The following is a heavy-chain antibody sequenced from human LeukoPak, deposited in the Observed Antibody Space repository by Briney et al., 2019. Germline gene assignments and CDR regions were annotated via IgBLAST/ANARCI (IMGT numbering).Heavy chain of an antibody. D-gene: IGHD6-19*01. J-gene: IGHJ6*03. CDR1: GGSFSGYY. CDR2: INHSGST. Sequence: SETLSLTCAVYGGSFSGYYWSWIRQPPGKGLEWIGEINHSGSTNYNPSLKSRGTLSVDTSKKQFSLKLSSVTAADTAVYYCARGPRYSSENYYYYYYYMDVWGKGTTVTVSS. V-gene: IGHV4-34*01. CDR3: ARGPRYSSENYYYYYYYMDV.